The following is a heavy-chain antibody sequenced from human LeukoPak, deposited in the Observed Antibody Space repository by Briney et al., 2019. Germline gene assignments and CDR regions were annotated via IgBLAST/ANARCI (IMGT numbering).Heavy chain of an antibody. CDR1: GYSISSGYY. CDR2: IYHAGTT. J-gene: IGHJ4*02. D-gene: IGHD3-22*01. CDR3: ARGRRAYYDSSGYSKFDY. V-gene: IGHV4-38-2*02. Sequence: SETLSLTCTVSGYSISSGYYWGWIRQPPGKGLEWIGSIYHAGTTYYNPSLKSRVTISVDTSKNQFSLKLSSVTAADTAVYYCARGRRAYYDSSGYSKFDYWGQGTLVTVSS.